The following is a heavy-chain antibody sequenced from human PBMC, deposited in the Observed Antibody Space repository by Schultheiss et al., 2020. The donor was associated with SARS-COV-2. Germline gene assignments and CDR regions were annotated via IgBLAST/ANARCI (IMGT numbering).Heavy chain of an antibody. CDR1: GFTFSSYS. D-gene: IGHD3-9*01. J-gene: IGHJ4*02. V-gene: IGHV3-21*01. CDR2: ISSSSSYI. CDR3: ARAGRYFDWLNDY. Sequence: VGSLRLSCAASGFTFSSYSMNWVRQAPGKGLEWVSSISSSSSYIYYADSVKGRFTISRDNAKNSLYLQMNSLRAEDTAVYYCARAGRYFDWLNDYWGQGTLVTVSS.